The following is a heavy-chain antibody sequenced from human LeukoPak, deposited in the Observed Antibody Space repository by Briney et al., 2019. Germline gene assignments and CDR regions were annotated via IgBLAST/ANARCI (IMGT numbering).Heavy chain of an antibody. V-gene: IGHV4-38-2*02. J-gene: IGHJ4*02. Sequence: NPSETLSLTCTVSGYSISSGYYWGWIRQPPGKGLEWIGNRYHSGSTYYNPSLRSRVTISVDTSKNQYSLKLSPVTAADTAFYYCARTNGYGDSYYFDYWGQGTLVTVSS. CDR3: ARTNGYGDSYYFDY. D-gene: IGHD4-17*01. CDR1: GYSISSGYY. CDR2: RYHSGST.